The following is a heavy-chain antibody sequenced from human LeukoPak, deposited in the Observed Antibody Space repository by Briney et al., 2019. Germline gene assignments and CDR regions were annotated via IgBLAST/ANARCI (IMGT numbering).Heavy chain of an antibody. V-gene: IGHV3-30*02. CDR2: IRYDGSNK. CDR3: AKDRGTYPDY. Sequence: GGSLRLSCAASGFTFSSYGMHWVRQAPGKGLEWVAFIRYDGSNKYYADSVKGRFTISRDNSKNTLYMQMNSLRAEDTAVYYCAKDRGTYPDYWGQGTLVTVSS. CDR1: GFTFSSYG. J-gene: IGHJ4*02.